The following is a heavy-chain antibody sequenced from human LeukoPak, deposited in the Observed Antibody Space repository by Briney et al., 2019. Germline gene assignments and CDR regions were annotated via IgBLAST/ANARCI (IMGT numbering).Heavy chain of an antibody. V-gene: IGHV3-7*01. D-gene: IGHD1-26*01. J-gene: IGHJ3*02. CDR1: SGYW. Sequence: PEGSLRLSCAAFSGYWMTWVRQAPGKGLEWVANIKQDGSEKYYVDSVKGRFTISRDNAKNSLFLQMNSLRAEDTAVYYCARINSGRHLGDAFDIWGQGTTVTVSS. CDR3: ARINSGRHLGDAFDI. CDR2: IKQDGSEK.